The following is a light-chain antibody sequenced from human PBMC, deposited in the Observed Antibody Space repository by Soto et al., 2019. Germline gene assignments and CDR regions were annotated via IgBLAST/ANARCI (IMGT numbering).Light chain of an antibody. CDR1: SSDVGAYDY. CDR3: CSYAGSSPYV. CDR2: EGS. V-gene: IGLV2-23*01. J-gene: IGLJ1*01. Sequence: QSALTQPPSASGSPGQSVTISCTGTSSDVGAYDYVSWYQQHPGKAPKLMIYEGSKRPSGVSNRFSGSKSGNTASLTISGLQAEDEADYYCCSYAGSSPYVFGTGTKLTVL.